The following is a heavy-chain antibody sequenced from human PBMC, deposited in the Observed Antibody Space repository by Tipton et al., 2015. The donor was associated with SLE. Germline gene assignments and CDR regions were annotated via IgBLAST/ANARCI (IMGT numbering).Heavy chain of an antibody. Sequence: TLSLTCTVSGGSISSYYWSWIRQPPGKGLEWIGYIYYTGITNYNPSLKSRLTILVDTSKNQFSLKLSSVTAADTAVYYCARDYMGYFDYWGQGTLVTVSS. J-gene: IGHJ4*02. CDR3: ARDYMGYFDY. CDR2: IYYTGIT. V-gene: IGHV4-59*12. D-gene: IGHD4-11*01. CDR1: GGSISSYY.